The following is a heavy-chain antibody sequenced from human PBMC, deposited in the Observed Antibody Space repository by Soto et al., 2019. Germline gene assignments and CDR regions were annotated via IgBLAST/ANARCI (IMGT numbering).Heavy chain of an antibody. V-gene: IGHV3-33*01. J-gene: IGHJ6*04. CDR2: IWYDGSNK. D-gene: IGHD2-15*01. CDR1: GFTFSSYG. CDR3: ARRVRCSGGSCYHMDV. Sequence: QVQLVESGGGVVQPGRSLRLSCAASGFTFSSYGMHWVRQAPGKGLEWVAVIWYDGSNKYYADSVKGRFTNSRDNSKNTLYLQMNSLRAEDTAVYYCARRVRCSGGSCYHMDVWGKGTTVTVSS.